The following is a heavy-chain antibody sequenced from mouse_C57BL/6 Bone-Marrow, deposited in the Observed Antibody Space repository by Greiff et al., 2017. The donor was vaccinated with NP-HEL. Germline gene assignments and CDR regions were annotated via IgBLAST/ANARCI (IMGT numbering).Heavy chain of an antibody. D-gene: IGHD4-1*01. CDR3: ARGVGH. CDR2: IYPGSGNT. V-gene: IGHV1-76*01. CDR1: GYTFTDYY. J-gene: IGHJ2*01. Sequence: VQLVESGAELVRPGASVKLSCKASGYTFTDYYINWVKQRPGQGLEWIARIYPGSGNTYYNEKFKGKATLTAEKSSSTSYMQLSSLTSEDSAVYFCARGVGHWGQGTTLTVSS.